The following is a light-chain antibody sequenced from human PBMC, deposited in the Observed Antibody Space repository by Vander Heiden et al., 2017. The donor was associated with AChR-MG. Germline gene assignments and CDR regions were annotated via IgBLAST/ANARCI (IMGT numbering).Light chain of an antibody. V-gene: IGKV3-20*01. J-gene: IGKJ2*03. CDR3: QHYDSSPMYS. CDR2: AGS. Sequence: EIVLTQSPGTLSVSPGERATLSCRASQSVGGDYLAWYQQKPGQAPRLLIYAGSIRAAGIPDRFSGSGYGTDLTLTISRREPEDFAVYYCQHYDSSPMYSFGQGTKLEIK. CDR1: QSVGGDY.